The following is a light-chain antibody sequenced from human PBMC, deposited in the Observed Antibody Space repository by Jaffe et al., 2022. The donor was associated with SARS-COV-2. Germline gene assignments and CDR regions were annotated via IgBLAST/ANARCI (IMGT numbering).Light chain of an antibody. Sequence: ETVLTQSPATLSLSPGERATLSCRASQSVSTCLAWYQQKPGQAPRLLIDDASNRATGIPARFSGGGSGTDFTLIISSLEPEDFVLYYCQQCNNWPYTFGQGTKLEIK. CDR2: DAS. CDR1: QSVSTC. V-gene: IGKV3-11*01. J-gene: IGKJ2*01. CDR3: QQCNNWPYT.